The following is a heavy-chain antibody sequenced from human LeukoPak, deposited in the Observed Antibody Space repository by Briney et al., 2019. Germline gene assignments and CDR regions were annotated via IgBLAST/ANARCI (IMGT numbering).Heavy chain of an antibody. CDR2: ISGSDGRA. D-gene: IGHD3-9*01. Sequence: GGSLRLSCAASGFTFSSYAMSWVRQAPGKGLEWVATISGSDGRAYYADSVRGRFTISRDNSKNTLYLQMNSLRAEDTAVYYCAKGRLVPDYWGQGILVTVSS. J-gene: IGHJ4*02. CDR3: AKGRLVPDY. CDR1: GFTFSSYA. V-gene: IGHV3-23*01.